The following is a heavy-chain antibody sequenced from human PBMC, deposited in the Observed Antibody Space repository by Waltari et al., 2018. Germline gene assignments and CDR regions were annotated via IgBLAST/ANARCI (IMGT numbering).Heavy chain of an antibody. D-gene: IGHD3-10*01. CDR3: ARAMVQGVPLGY. CDR1: GYTFTSYA. CDR2: INAGNGNT. J-gene: IGHJ4*02. Sequence: QVQLVQSGAEVKKPGASVKVSCKASGYTFTSYAMHWVRQAPGQRLEWMGWINAGNGNTKYSQKVQGRVTITRDTSASTADMELSSLRSEDTAVYYCARAMVQGVPLGYWGQGTLVTVSS. V-gene: IGHV1-3*01.